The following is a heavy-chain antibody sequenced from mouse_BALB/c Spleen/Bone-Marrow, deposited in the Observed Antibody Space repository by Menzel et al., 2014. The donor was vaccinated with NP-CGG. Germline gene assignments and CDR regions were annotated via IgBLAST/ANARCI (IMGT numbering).Heavy chain of an antibody. CDR1: GFTFSTYA. CDR2: INTGGTYI. Sequence: EVQRVESGGGLVKPGGSLKLSCAASGFTFSTYAMSWVRQTPEKRLEWVATINTGGTYIYYADSVKGRFTISRDNAKSTLYLQMSSLRSEDTAMFYCARPRMITTYFDVWGAGTTVTVSS. V-gene: IGHV5-9-3*01. D-gene: IGHD2-4*01. CDR3: ARPRMITTYFDV. J-gene: IGHJ1*01.